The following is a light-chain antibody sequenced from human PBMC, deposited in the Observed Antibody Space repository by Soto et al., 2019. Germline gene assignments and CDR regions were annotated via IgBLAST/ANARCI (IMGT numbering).Light chain of an antibody. V-gene: IGKV1-39*01. CDR2: AAS. CDR1: QSISSY. Sequence: DIQMTQSPSSLSASVGDRVTITCRASQSISSYLNWYQQKPGKAHKLLIYAASSLHSGVPSRFSGSGSGTDFTLTISSLTAEDFATYYCQQGYSTPLTFGGVTKVEI. J-gene: IGKJ4*01. CDR3: QQGYSTPLT.